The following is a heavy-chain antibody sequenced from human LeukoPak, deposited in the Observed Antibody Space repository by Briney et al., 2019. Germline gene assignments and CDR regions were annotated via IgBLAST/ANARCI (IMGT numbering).Heavy chain of an antibody. J-gene: IGHJ6*02. CDR3: ARQVLIVGGRYGMDV. V-gene: IGHV1-18*01. CDR1: GYTFNSYG. D-gene: IGHD3-22*01. CDR2: ISPYRGDT. Sequence: ASVKVSCKASGYTFNSYGISWVRQAPGQGLEWMGWISPYRGDTEYAQKIQGRVTMTTDTSTSTAYMEVRSLRSDDTAVYYCARQVLIVGGRYGMDVWGQGTTVTVSS.